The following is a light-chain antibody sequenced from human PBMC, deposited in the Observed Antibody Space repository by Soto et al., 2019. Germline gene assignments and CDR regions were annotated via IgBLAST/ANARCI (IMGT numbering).Light chain of an antibody. CDR3: SSYTRSSTLYV. CDR2: DVS. J-gene: IGLJ1*01. Sequence: QSVLTQPASVSGSPGQSITISCTGTSSDVGGYNYVSWYQQHPGKAPKLMIYDVSNRPSGVSNRFSGSKSGNTASLTISRLHADDEADYYCSSYTRSSTLYVFGTGTKLTVL. V-gene: IGLV2-14*01. CDR1: SSDVGGYNY.